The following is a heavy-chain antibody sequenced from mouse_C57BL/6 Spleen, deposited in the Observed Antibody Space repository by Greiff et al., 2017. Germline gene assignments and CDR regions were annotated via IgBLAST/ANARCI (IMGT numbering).Heavy chain of an antibody. CDR1: GYTFTSYW. D-gene: IGHD2-5*01. CDR2: IDPSDSYT. J-gene: IGHJ2*01. CDR3: ARYISNLYYFDY. Sequence: VQLQQPGAELVMPGASVKLSCKASGYTFTSYWMHWVKQRPGQGLEWNGEIDPSDSYTNYNQKFKGKSTLTVDKSSSTAYMQLSSLTSEDSAVYYCARYISNLYYFDYWGQGTTLTVSS. V-gene: IGHV1-69*01.